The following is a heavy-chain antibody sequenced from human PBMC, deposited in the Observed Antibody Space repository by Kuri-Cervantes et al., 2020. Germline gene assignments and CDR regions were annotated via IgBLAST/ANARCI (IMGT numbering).Heavy chain of an antibody. CDR3: ARVTIAAVI. Sequence: SETLSLTCAVYGGSFSGYYWSWIRQPPGKGLEWIGEINHSGSTTYNPSLKSRVTISVDKSKNQFSLKLSSVTAADTAVYYCARVTIAAVIWGQGTMVTVSS. D-gene: IGHD6-6*01. CDR1: GGSFSGYY. J-gene: IGHJ3*02. CDR2: INHSGST. V-gene: IGHV4-34*01.